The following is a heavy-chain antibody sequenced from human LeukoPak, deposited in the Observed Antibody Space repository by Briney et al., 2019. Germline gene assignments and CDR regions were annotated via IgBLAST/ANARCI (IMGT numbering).Heavy chain of an antibody. CDR1: GGSISSSSYY. CDR3: ARHLTPPPGDSYGYLVGSFDP. CDR2: IYYSGST. J-gene: IGHJ5*02. V-gene: IGHV4-39*01. D-gene: IGHD5-18*01. Sequence: SETLSLTCTVSGGSISSSSYYWGWIRQPPGKGLEWIWSIYYSGSTYYNPSLKSRVTISVDTSKNQFSLKLSSVTAADTAVYYCARHLTPPPGDSYGYLVGSFDPWGQGTLVTVSS.